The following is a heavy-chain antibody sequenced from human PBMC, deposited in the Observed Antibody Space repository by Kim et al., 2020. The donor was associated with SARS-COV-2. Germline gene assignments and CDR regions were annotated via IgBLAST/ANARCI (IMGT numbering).Heavy chain of an antibody. V-gene: IGHV4-59*01. Sequence: SETLSLTCTVSGGSISSYYWSWIRQPPGKGLEWIGYIYYSGSTNYNPSLKSRVTISVDTSKNQFSLKLSSVTAADTAVYYCARGILRSSMARDYYYYYGMDVWGQGTTVTVSS. CDR3: ARGILRSSMARDYYYYYGMDV. CDR1: GGSISSYY. J-gene: IGHJ6*02. CDR2: IYYSGST. D-gene: IGHD3-10*01.